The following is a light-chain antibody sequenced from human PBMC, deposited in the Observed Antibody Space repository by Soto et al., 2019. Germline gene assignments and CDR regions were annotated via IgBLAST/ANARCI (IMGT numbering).Light chain of an antibody. Sequence: DIQMTHSPSTLSASVGDRVTITCRASQSIDRWLAWYQQRPGRAPKLLIYDVANLETGVPSRFSGSGSETEFTLTISSLQPDDFAIYYCQQYNSYPLTFGGGTKVDIK. J-gene: IGKJ4*01. V-gene: IGKV1-5*01. CDR1: QSIDRW. CDR2: DVA. CDR3: QQYNSYPLT.